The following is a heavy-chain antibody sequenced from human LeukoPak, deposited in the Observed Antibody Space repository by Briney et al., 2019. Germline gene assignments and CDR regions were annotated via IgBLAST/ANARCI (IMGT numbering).Heavy chain of an antibody. Sequence: SETLSLTCAVYGGSFSGYYWSWIRQPPGKGPEWIGEINHSGSTNYNPSLKSRVTISVDTSKNQFSLKLSSVTAADTAVYYCARDYDILTGYYGAYYYYGMDVWGQGTTVTVSS. CDR3: ARDYDILTGYYGAYYYYGMDV. CDR2: INHSGST. CDR1: GGSFSGYY. V-gene: IGHV4-34*01. D-gene: IGHD3-9*01. J-gene: IGHJ6*02.